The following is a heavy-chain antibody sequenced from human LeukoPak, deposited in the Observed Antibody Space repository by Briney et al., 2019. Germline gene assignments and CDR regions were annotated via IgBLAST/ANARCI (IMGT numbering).Heavy chain of an antibody. V-gene: IGHV3-7*01. CDR3: ARDHGIAAAGILDY. Sequence: PGGSLRLSCAASGVTFSSYAMSWVRQAPGKGLEWVANIKQDGSEKYYVDSVKGRFTISRDNAKNSLYLQMNSLRAEDTAVYYYARDHGIAAAGILDYWGQGTLVTVSS. CDR1: GVTFSSYA. CDR2: IKQDGSEK. D-gene: IGHD6-13*01. J-gene: IGHJ4*02.